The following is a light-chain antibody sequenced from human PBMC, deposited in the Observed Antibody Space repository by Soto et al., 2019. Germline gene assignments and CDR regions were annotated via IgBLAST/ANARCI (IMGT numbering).Light chain of an antibody. J-gene: IGKJ1*01. CDR2: AAS. CDR1: QGISSY. V-gene: IGKV1-9*01. CDR3: KQYNNWPRT. Sequence: IQLTQSPSSLSASVGDRVTINCRASQGISSYLAWYQQKPGKAPKFLIYAASTLQSGVHSRFTGSGSGTEFTLTIRSLQPDDFAVYYCKQYNNWPRTFGQGTKVDIK.